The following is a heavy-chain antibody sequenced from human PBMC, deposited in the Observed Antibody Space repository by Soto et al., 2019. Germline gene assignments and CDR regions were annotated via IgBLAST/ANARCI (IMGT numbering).Heavy chain of an antibody. CDR2: INPSGGSA. CDR1: GYTFTSYY. Sequence: QVQLMQSGAEVKSPGASVKVSCKASGYTFTSYYIHWVRQAPGQGLEWMGIINPSGGSASDARKFQGRVALTRDTSTSTVYMEVSSLTSEDTAVYYCARDPNFSRTFHYYGMDVWGQGTTVAVSS. CDR3: ARDPNFSRTFHYYGMDV. V-gene: IGHV1-46*01. J-gene: IGHJ6*02.